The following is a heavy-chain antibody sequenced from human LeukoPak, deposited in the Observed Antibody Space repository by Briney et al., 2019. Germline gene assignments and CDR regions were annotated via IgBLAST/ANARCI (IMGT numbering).Heavy chain of an antibody. J-gene: IGHJ4*02. V-gene: IGHV4-34*01. CDR2: VYYSGST. CDR3: ARGLRYFDWLLKGEYYFDY. D-gene: IGHD3-9*01. CDR1: GGSFSGYY. Sequence: SETLSLTCAVYGGSFSGYYWSWIRQPPGKGLEWIGDVYYSGSTYYNPSLKSRVTISVDTSKNQFSLKLSSVTAADTAVYYCARGLRYFDWLLKGEYYFDYWGQGTLVTVSS.